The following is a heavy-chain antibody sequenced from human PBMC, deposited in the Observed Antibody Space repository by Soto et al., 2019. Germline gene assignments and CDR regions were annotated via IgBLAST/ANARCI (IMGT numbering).Heavy chain of an antibody. Sequence: EVQLVESGGGLVQPGRSLRLSCAASGCTFDDYAMHWVRHAPGKGLEWVSGISWNSGSIGYADSVKGRFTISRDNAKNSLYLQMNSLRAEDTALYYCAKGSHYYYGMDVWGQGTTVPVSS. CDR2: ISWNSGSI. CDR3: AKGSHYYYGMDV. J-gene: IGHJ6*02. D-gene: IGHD3-10*01. CDR1: GCTFDDYA. V-gene: IGHV3-9*01.